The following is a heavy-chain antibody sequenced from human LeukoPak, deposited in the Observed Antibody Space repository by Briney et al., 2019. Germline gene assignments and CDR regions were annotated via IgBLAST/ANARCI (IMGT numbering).Heavy chain of an antibody. Sequence: ASVKVSCKASGYTFTGYYMHWVRQAPGQGLEWMGWINPNSGGKNYAQKFQGRVTMTRDTSISTDYMELSRLRSDDTAVYYCARGNVVVPAAIIPNWFDPWGQGTLVTVSS. V-gene: IGHV1-2*02. D-gene: IGHD2-2*02. CDR3: ARGNVVVPAAIIPNWFDP. CDR2: INPNSGGK. CDR1: GYTFTGYY. J-gene: IGHJ5*02.